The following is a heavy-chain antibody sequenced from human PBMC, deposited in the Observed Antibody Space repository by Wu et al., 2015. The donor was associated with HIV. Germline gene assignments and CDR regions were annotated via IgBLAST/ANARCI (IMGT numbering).Heavy chain of an antibody. J-gene: IGHJ4*02. D-gene: IGHD3-22*01. CDR3: ARGGPNGGYYDSGIYYFDT. Sequence: QVRLVQSGADVKKPGSSVKVSCKASGGTFSSYAISWVRQAPGQGLEWMGGIIPIFGTTNYAQKFQGRVTITTDKSTSTAYMELSSLRSEDTALYYCARGGPNGGYYDSGIYYFDTWGQGTLVTVSS. CDR2: IIPIFGTT. CDR1: GGTFSSYA. V-gene: IGHV1-69*05.